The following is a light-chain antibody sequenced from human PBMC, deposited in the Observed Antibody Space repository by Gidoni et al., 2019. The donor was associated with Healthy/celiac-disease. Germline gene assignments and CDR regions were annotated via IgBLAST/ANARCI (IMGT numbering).Light chain of an antibody. CDR2: AAS. V-gene: IGKV1-39*01. CDR1: QSISSY. CDR3: QQSYSTPPET. Sequence: DIQMTQSPSSLSASVGARVTITCRAIQSISSYLNWYQQKPGKAPKLLIYAASSLQSGVPSRFSGSGSGKDFTITISSLQPEDCATYYCQQSYSTPPETFGQGTKVEIK. J-gene: IGKJ1*01.